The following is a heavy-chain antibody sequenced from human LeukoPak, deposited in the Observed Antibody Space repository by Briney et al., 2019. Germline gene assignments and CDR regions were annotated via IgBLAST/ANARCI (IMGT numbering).Heavy chain of an antibody. Sequence: PGRSLRLSCAASGFTFSSYSMNWVRQAPGKGLEWVSYISSSSSTIYYADSVKGRFTISRDNAKNSLYLQMNSLRAEDTAVYYCAREKGAPYNWFDPWGQGTLVTVSS. CDR1: GFTFSSYS. J-gene: IGHJ5*02. V-gene: IGHV3-48*01. CDR2: ISSSSSTI. D-gene: IGHD1-26*01. CDR3: AREKGAPYNWFDP.